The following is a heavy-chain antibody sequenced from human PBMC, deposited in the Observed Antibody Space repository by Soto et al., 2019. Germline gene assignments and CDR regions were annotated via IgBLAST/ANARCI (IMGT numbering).Heavy chain of an antibody. Sequence: GGSLRLSCAASGFTFSSYTMHWVRQAPGKGLEWVALISYDGSDKDYADSVKGRFTISRDNSKNALYLQMNSLVPEDTAVFFCAKTLSSFDWFISTLDSWGQGTLVTVSS. CDR2: ISYDGSDK. J-gene: IGHJ4*02. V-gene: IGHV3-30-3*02. CDR1: GFTFSSYT. CDR3: AKTLSSFDWFISTLDS. D-gene: IGHD3-9*01.